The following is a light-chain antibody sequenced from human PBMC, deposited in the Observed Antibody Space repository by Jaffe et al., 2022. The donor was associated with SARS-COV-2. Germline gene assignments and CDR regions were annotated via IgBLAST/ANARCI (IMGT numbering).Light chain of an antibody. J-gene: IGLJ3*02. CDR3: AAWDDRQMV. CDR1: SSNIGSHY. CDR2: SND. V-gene: IGLV1-47*01. Sequence: QSVLTQPPSASGTPGQRVTISCSGSSSNIGSHYVYWYQHLPGTAPKLLISSNDQRPSGVPDRFSGSKSGTSASLAIGGLRSEDEAEYYCAAWDDRQMVFGGGTRLTVL.